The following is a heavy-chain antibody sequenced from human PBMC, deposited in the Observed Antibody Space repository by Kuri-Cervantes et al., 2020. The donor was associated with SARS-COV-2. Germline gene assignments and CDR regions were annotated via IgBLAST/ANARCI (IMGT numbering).Heavy chain of an antibody. D-gene: IGHD3-22*01. V-gene: IGHV4-39*01. CDR3: ARQGGYYGMDV. Sequence: GSLRLSCSVSGGSISSRSYYWGWIRQPPGKGLEWIGSIYYSGSTNYNPTLKSRVTISVDTSTNQFFLNLTSVTAADTAVYYCARQGGYYGMDVWGRGTTVTVSS. CDR2: IYYSGST. J-gene: IGHJ6*02. CDR1: GGSISSRSYY.